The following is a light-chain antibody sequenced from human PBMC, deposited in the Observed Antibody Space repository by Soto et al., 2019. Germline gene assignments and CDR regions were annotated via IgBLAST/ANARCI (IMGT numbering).Light chain of an antibody. V-gene: IGLV2-11*01. CDR3: CLYIGATTYV. CDR2: EGH. J-gene: IGLJ1*01. Sequence: QSVLTQPRSVSGSPGQSVTISCTGTSSDVGGYNYVSWYQQHPGKAPKVMISEGHRRPSGVPDRFSGSTSANSASLTISGLQADDEADYYCCLYIGATTYVFGTGSKVTVL. CDR1: SSDVGGYNY.